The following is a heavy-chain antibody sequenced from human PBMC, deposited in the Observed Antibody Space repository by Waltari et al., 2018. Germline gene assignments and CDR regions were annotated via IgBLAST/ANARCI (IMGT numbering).Heavy chain of an antibody. V-gene: IGHV1-69*01. CDR3: ASAVTGKEYCPF. Sequence: WARQAPGQGLVWMGGIIPVFRTPTYAQNFQGRVTLTADESTNTVHMDLRSLTSDDTAVYYCASAVTGKEYCPFWGQGTLLTVSS. J-gene: IGHJ1*01. D-gene: IGHD6-19*01. CDR2: IIPVFRTP.